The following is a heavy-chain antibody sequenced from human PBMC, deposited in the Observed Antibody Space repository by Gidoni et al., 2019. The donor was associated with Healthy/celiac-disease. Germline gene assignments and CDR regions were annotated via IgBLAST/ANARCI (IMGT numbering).Heavy chain of an antibody. CDR3: ARDESTYYYDSSGQRSYMRYYGMDV. V-gene: IGHV3-30-3*01. Sequence: QVQLVESGGGVVQPGRSLRLSCAASGFTFRSYAMHWVLQAPGKGLEWVAVISYDGSNKYYADSVKGRFTISRDNSKNTLYLQMNSLRAEDTAVYYCARDESTYYYDSSGQRSYMRYYGMDVWGQGTTVTVSS. J-gene: IGHJ6*02. D-gene: IGHD3-22*01. CDR2: ISYDGSNK. CDR1: GFTFRSYA.